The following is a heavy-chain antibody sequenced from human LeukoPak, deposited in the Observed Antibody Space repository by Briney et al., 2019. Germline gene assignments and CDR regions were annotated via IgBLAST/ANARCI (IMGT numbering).Heavy chain of an antibody. CDR2: INAGNGNT. Sequence: ASVKVSCKASGYTFTSYAMHWVRQAPGQRLEWMGWINAGNGNTKYSQKFQGRVTITRDTSASTAYMELSSLRSEDTAVYYCARDGWVTTNFFDYWGQGTLVTVSS. V-gene: IGHV1-3*01. CDR1: GYTFTSYA. D-gene: IGHD4-17*01. CDR3: ARDGWVTTNFFDY. J-gene: IGHJ4*02.